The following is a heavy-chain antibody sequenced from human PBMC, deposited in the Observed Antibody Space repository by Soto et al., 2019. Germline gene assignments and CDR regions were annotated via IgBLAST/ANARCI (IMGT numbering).Heavy chain of an antibody. V-gene: IGHV3-72*01. CDR3: ARATVGTYYFDY. J-gene: IGHJ4*02. CDR2: TRNKANSYTT. CDR1: GFTFSDHY. D-gene: IGHD3-16*01. Sequence: EVQLVESGGGLVQPGGSLRLSCAASGFTFSDHYMDWVRQAPGKGLEWVGRTRNKANSYTTEYAASVKGRFTISRDDSKNSLYLQMNSLKTEDTAVYYCARATVGTYYFDYWGQGTLVTVSS.